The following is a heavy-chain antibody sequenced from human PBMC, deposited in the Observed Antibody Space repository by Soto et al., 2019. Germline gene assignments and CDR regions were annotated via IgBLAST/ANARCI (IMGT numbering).Heavy chain of an antibody. CDR1: GFTFSSYG. Sequence: QVQLVESGGGVVQPGRSLRLSCAASGFTFSSYGMHWVRQAPGKGLEWVAVIWYDGSNKYYADSVKGRFTISRDNSKNTLYLQINSLRAEDTAVYYCARDFHYYYMDVWGKGTTVTVSS. CDR2: IWYDGSNK. J-gene: IGHJ6*03. V-gene: IGHV3-33*01. CDR3: ARDFHYYYMDV.